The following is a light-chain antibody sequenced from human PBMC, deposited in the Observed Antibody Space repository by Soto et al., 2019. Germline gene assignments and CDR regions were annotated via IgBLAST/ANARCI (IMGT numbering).Light chain of an antibody. J-gene: IGKJ4*01. CDR1: QSVGSN. Sequence: EIVLKQSPATLSLNPGERATLTCRTSQSVGSNLAWYRQRLGQSPRILIYGASTRAPGIPARFSGSGSGTEFTLSICGLEPEDSAVYYSQQYGRSPLTFCGGTKVDIK. CDR2: GAS. V-gene: IGKV3-20*01. CDR3: QQYGRSPLT.